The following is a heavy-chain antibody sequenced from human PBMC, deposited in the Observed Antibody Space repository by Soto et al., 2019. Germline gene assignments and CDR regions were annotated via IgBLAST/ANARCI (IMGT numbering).Heavy chain of an antibody. CDR1: GFTFSSYA. CDR2: ISYDGSNK. V-gene: IGHV3-30-3*01. CDR3: AKGRSYYYYYGVDV. J-gene: IGHJ6*02. Sequence: PGGSLRLSCAASGFTFSSYAMHWVRQAPGKGLEWVAVISYDGSNKYCADSVKGRFTISRDNSKSTLYLQMNSLRAEDTALYYCAKGRSYYYYYGVDVSGQGTTVTVSS.